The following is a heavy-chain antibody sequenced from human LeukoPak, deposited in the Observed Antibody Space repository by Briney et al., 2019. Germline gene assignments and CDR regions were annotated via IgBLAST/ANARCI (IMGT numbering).Heavy chain of an antibody. V-gene: IGHV3-66*01. D-gene: IGHD3-22*01. CDR1: GFTVIINY. Sequence: GGSLRLSCAASGFTVIINYMSWVRQAPGKGLEWVSLTYSGGSTYYADSVKGRFTISRDNSKNTLYLQMNSLRAEDTAVYFCARVHSDSRGYYQHDYWGQGTLVTVSS. CDR2: TYSGGST. J-gene: IGHJ4*02. CDR3: ARVHSDSRGYYQHDY.